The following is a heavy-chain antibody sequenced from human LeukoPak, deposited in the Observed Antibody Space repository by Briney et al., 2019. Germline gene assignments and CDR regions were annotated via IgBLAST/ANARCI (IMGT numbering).Heavy chain of an antibody. D-gene: IGHD3-10*01. Sequence: PGGSLRLSCAASGFTFSNAWMSWVRQAPGKGLEWVGRIKSKTDGGTTDYAAPVKGRFTISRDDSKNTLYLQMNSLKTGDTAVYYCTTGITMVRGVIINDYWGQGTLVTVSS. CDR2: IKSKTDGGTT. CDR3: TTGITMVRGVIINDY. J-gene: IGHJ4*02. CDR1: GFTFSNAW. V-gene: IGHV3-15*01.